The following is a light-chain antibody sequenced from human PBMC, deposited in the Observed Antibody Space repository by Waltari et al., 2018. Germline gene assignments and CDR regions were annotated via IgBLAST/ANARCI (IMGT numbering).Light chain of an antibody. J-gene: IGKJ1*01. Sequence: DIQMTQSPSSLSASVGDRVTITCRASQFISSYLNWYQQKPGKAPKLRIYAASSLQSGVPSRCSGSGSGTDFTLTISSLQPEDFATYYCQQSYSTPWTFGQGTKVEIK. CDR2: AAS. CDR1: QFISSY. CDR3: QQSYSTPWT. V-gene: IGKV1-39*01.